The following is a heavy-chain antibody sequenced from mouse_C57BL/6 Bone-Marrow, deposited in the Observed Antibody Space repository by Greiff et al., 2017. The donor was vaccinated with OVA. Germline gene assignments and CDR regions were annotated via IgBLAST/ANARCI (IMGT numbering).Heavy chain of an antibody. V-gene: IGHV1-58*01. J-gene: IGHJ3*01. CDR2: IYLGNGYT. D-gene: IGHD2-5*01. Sequence: EVQLQQSGAELVRPGSSVKMSCKTSGYTFTSYGINWVKQRPGQGLEWIGYIYLGNGYTEYNEKFKGKATLTSDTSSSTAYMQLSSLTSEDSAIYFCARPYSNKAYWGQGTLVTVSA. CDR1: GYTFTSYG. CDR3: ARPYSNKAY.